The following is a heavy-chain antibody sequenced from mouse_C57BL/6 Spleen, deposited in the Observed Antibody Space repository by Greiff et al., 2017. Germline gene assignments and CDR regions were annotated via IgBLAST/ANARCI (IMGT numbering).Heavy chain of an antibody. Sequence: VQLQQPGAELVKPGASVKLSCKASGYTFTSYWMHWVKQRPGQGLEWIGMIHPNSGSTNYNEKFKSKATLTVDKSSSTAYMQLSSLTSEDSAVYYCAREGSYDGYPAWFAYWGQGTLVTVSA. CDR2: IHPNSGST. V-gene: IGHV1-64*01. CDR1: GYTFTSYW. D-gene: IGHD2-3*01. J-gene: IGHJ3*01. CDR3: AREGSYDGYPAWFAY.